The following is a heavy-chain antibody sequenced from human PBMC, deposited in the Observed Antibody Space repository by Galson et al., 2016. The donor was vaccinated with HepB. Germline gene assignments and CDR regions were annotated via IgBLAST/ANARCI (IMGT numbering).Heavy chain of an antibody. CDR1: GFTFSSYT. J-gene: IGHJ2*01. V-gene: IGHV3-48*01. CDR3: ATQYCSGGSCYSAAPGYWYFDL. CDR2: ISSSSSSI. D-gene: IGHD2-15*01. Sequence: SLRLSCAATGFTFSSYTMNWVRQAPGKGLEWVSYISSSSSSIYYADSVKGRFTISRDNAKNSRYLQMNSLRAEETAVYYCATQYCSGGSCYSAAPGYWYFDLWGRGTLVTVSS.